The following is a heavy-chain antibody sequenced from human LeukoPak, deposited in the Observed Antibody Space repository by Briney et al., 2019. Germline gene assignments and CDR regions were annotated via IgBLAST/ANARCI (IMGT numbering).Heavy chain of an antibody. CDR1: GGSFSGYY. Sequence: SETLSLTCAVYGGSFSGYYWSWIRQPPGKGLEWIGEINHSGSTNYNPSLKSRVTISVDTSKNQFSLKLSSVTAADTAVYYCARAGYYYDSSGSNWFDPWGQGTLVTVSS. D-gene: IGHD3-22*01. CDR2: INHSGST. J-gene: IGHJ5*02. CDR3: ARAGYYYDSSGSNWFDP. V-gene: IGHV4-34*01.